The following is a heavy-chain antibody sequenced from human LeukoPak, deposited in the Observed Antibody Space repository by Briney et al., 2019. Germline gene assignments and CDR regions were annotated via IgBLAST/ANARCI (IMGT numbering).Heavy chain of an antibody. CDR2: IYTSGST. D-gene: IGHD5-18*01. J-gene: IGHJ6*03. V-gene: IGHV4-61*02. Sequence: SETLSLTCTVSGGPISSGSYYWSWIRQPAGKGLEWIGRIYTSGSTNYNPSLKSRVTISVDTSKNQFSLKLSSVTAADTAVYYCARVIQPDYYYYMDVWGKGTTVTVSS. CDR3: ARVIQPDYYYYMDV. CDR1: GGPISSGSYY.